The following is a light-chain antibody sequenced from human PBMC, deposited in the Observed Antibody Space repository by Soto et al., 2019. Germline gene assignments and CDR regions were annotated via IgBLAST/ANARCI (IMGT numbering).Light chain of an antibody. V-gene: IGKV3-15*01. CDR3: QQYNNWPRT. J-gene: IGKJ1*01. CDR1: QSVSSN. CDR2: GAS. Sequence: EIVMTQSPATVSVSPGERATLSCWASQSVSSNLAWYQQRPGQAPRLLIYGASIRATGIPARFSGSGSGTEFTLTISSLQSEDFAVYYCQQYNNWPRTFGQGTKVEIK.